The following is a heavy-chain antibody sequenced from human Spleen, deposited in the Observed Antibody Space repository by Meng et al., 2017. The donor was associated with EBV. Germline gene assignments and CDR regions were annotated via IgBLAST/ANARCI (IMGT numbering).Heavy chain of an antibody. CDR2: IYHSGST. Sequence: QGRRQGPGHGLVKPSGTLSLTCAVSGGSISSSNGWSWVRQTPGKGLEWIGEIYHSGSTSYNPSLESRVTISVDKSKNQIFLKLRSVTAADTAVYYCAQRERWGLDPWGQGTLVTVSS. D-gene: IGHD3-16*01. CDR3: AQRERWGLDP. V-gene: IGHV4-4*02. CDR1: GGSISSSNG. J-gene: IGHJ5*02.